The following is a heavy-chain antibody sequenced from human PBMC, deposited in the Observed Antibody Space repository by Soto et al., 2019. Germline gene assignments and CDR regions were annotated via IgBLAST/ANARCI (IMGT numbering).Heavy chain of an antibody. D-gene: IGHD3-9*01. CDR3: ARGGYDILTGYGWFDP. CDR2: IYHSGST. J-gene: IGHJ5*02. Sequence: SETLSLTCAVSGGSISSGGYSWSWIRQPPGKGLEWIGYIYHSGSTYYNPSLKSRVTISVDRSKNQFSLKLSSVTAADTAVYYCARGGYDILTGYGWFDPWGQGILVTV. CDR1: GGSISSGGYS. V-gene: IGHV4-30-2*01.